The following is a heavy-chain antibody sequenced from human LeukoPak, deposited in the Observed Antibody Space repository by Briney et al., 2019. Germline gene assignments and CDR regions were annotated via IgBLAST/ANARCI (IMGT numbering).Heavy chain of an antibody. CDR1: GGSFSGYY. Sequence: SETLSLASAVYGGSFSGYYWSWIRQPPGKGLEWIGEINHSGSTNYNPSLKSRVTISVDTSKNQFSLKLRSVTAADTAVYYCAMETYDFWSGYYRLWGQGTLVTVSS. V-gene: IGHV4-34*01. D-gene: IGHD3-3*01. CDR2: INHSGST. CDR3: AMETYDFWSGYYRL. J-gene: IGHJ4*02.